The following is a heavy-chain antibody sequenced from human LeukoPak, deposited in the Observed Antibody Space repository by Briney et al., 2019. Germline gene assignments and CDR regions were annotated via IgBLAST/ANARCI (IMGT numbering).Heavy chain of an antibody. Sequence: SETLSLTCAVSGGSISSSNWWSWVRQPPGKGLEWIGEIYHSGSTNYNPSLKSRVTISVDTSKNQFSLKLSSVTAADTAVYYCARRQGSGSPTYYYWGQGTLVTVSS. CDR1: GGSISSSNW. J-gene: IGHJ4*02. V-gene: IGHV4-4*02. CDR3: ARRQGSGSPTYYY. D-gene: IGHD3-10*01. CDR2: IYHSGST.